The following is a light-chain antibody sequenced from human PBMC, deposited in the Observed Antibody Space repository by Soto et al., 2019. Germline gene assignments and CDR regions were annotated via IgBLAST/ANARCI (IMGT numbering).Light chain of an antibody. CDR1: QSIRTY. Sequence: DIQMTQSPSSLSASIGDRVTITCRASQSIRTYLNWYQQKPGKAPNLLIYAASTLESGVPSRFSGIGSGTDFTLTISSLQPEDFATYYCQQSYSTPPAFGQGTKVEI. J-gene: IGKJ1*01. CDR2: AAS. V-gene: IGKV1-39*01. CDR3: QQSYSTPPA.